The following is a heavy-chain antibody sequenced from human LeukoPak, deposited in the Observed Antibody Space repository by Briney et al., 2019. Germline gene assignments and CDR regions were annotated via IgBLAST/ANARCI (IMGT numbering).Heavy chain of an antibody. CDR1: GGSISGYY. D-gene: IGHD2-15*01. V-gene: IGHV4-59*01. Sequence: SETLSLTCTVSGGSISGYYWSWLRQPPGKGLEWIGYIYHSGLTDYNPSLRSRLTISVDTSRNQLSLKLTSATAADTAMYYCARDQRCSRSDGGCDQWYFDLWGRGTLVTVSS. CDR3: ARDQRCSRSDGGCDQWYFDL. CDR2: IYHSGLT. J-gene: IGHJ2*01.